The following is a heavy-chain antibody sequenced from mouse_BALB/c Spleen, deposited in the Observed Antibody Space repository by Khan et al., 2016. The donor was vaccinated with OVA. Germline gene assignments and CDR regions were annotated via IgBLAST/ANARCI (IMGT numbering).Heavy chain of an antibody. D-gene: IGHD1-1*01. CDR1: GYSITSGYA. CDR3: ARGNYYGYYFDY. CDR2: ISYSGVT. Sequence: VQLKESGPGLVKPSQSLSLTCTVTGYSITSGYAWNWIRQFPGNKLEWMGYISYSGVTSYTQSLKSRISITRDTSKNQFFLQLTSVTTEDTATYYCARGNYYGYYFDYGGQGTTRTVSS. J-gene: IGHJ2*01. V-gene: IGHV3-2*02.